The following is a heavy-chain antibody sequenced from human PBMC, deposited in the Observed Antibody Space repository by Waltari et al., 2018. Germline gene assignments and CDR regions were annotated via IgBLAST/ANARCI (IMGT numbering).Heavy chain of an antibody. Sequence: EVQLEESGGGLVQPGGSLRLSCVASGFTFSSYWMTWVRQAPGKGLEWVANIKQDGSETYYADSLKGRFTISRDNAKNSLYLQMNSLRAEDTALYYCARDHVFRGDFWSGYYDSWGQGTLVTVSS. CDR2: IKQDGSET. J-gene: IGHJ4*02. V-gene: IGHV3-7*01. D-gene: IGHD3-3*01. CDR3: ARDHVFRGDFWSGYYDS. CDR1: GFTFSSYW.